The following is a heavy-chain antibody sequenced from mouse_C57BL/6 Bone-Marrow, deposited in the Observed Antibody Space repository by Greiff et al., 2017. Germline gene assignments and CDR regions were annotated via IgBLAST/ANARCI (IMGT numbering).Heavy chain of an antibody. CDR1: GYTFTSYW. D-gene: IGHD1-1*01. CDR3: ARRGYYGAWFAY. V-gene: IGHV1-69*01. J-gene: IGHJ3*01. Sequence: VQLQQPGAELVMPGASVKLSCKASGYTFTSYWMHWVKQRPGQGLEWIGEIDPSDSYTNYNQKFKGKSTLTVDKSSSTAYMQLSSLTSDDSAVYYCARRGYYGAWFAYWGQGTLVTVSA. CDR2: IDPSDSYT.